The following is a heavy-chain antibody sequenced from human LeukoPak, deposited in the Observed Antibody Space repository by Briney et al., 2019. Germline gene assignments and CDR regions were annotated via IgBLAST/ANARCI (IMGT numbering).Heavy chain of an antibody. D-gene: IGHD2-15*01. Sequence: GGSLRLSCAASGFTFRSYAMHWVRQAPGKGLEWVAVISYDGSNKDYADSVKGRFSISRDNAKNSLYLQMNSLRDEDTAVYHCARDDSWAFDIWGQGAMVTVSS. J-gene: IGHJ3*02. CDR1: GFTFRSYA. CDR2: ISYDGSNK. CDR3: ARDDSWAFDI. V-gene: IGHV3-30-3*01.